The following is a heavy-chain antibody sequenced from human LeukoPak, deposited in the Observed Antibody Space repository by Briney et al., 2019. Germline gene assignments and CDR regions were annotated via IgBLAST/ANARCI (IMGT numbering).Heavy chain of an antibody. Sequence: SQTLSLTCAISGDSVSSNTAAWNWIRQSPSRGLEWLGRTYYRSKRYNDYAVSVKSRITINPDTSKNQFSLQLNSVTSEDTAVYFCARVKDYYDGSVYYFLDYWGQGTLVTVSS. J-gene: IGHJ4*02. CDR2: TYYRSKRYN. V-gene: IGHV6-1*01. CDR3: ARVKDYYDGSVYYFLDY. CDR1: GDSVSSNTAA. D-gene: IGHD3-22*01.